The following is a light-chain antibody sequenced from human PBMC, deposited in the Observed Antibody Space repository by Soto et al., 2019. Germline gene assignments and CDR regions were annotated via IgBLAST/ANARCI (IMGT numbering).Light chain of an antibody. Sequence: DIQLTQSPSFLSASVGDRVTITCRASQGIGNSLAWYQQKPGKAPKLLIYAASTLQSGVPSRFSGSGSGTEFTLTNSSLQPEDYATFYCRQFYNNPITFGQGTRLDIK. V-gene: IGKV1-9*01. CDR2: AAS. CDR3: RQFYNNPIT. J-gene: IGKJ5*01. CDR1: QGIGNS.